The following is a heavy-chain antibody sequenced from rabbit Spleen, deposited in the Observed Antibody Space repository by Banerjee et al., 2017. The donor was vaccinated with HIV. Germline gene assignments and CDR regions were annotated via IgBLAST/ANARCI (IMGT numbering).Heavy chain of an antibody. D-gene: IGHD6-1*01. Sequence: QEQLVESGGGLVQPEGSLTLTCTASGFSFSSSYYMYWVRQAPGKGLEWIACIAGTSSGFTCSATWAKGRFTCSKTSSTTVTLQMTSLTVADTATYFCARDTASSFSSYGMDLWGPGTLVTVS. V-gene: IGHV1S45*01. CDR1: GFSFSSSYY. J-gene: IGHJ6*01. CDR3: ARDTASSFSSYGMDL. CDR2: IAGTSSGFT.